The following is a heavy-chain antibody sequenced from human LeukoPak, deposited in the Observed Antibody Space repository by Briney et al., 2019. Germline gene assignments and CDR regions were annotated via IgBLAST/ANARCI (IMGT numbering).Heavy chain of an antibody. CDR1: GGSISSGGYY. J-gene: IGHJ3*02. V-gene: IGHV4-31*03. CDR3: ATYTVMDAFDI. Sequence: PQTLSLTCTVSGGSISSGGYYWSWIRQHPGKGLEWIGYIYYSGSTYYNPSLKSRVTISVDTSKNQFSLKLSSVTAADTAVYYCATYTVMDAFDIWGQGTMVTVSS. D-gene: IGHD4-11*01. CDR2: IYYSGST.